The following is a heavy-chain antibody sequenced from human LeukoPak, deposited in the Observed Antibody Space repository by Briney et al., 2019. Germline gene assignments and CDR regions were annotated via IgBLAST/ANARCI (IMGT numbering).Heavy chain of an antibody. Sequence: GASVKLSRNASGYTFTSYGISWVRHAPGQGLEWVGWMFTYNGDTKYEKKVQGRVTMTTDSSTNTVYLELRSLRSDDTAVYYCARGKEREPFDFWGQGTLVTVSS. D-gene: IGHD1-1*01. CDR2: MFTYNGDT. CDR1: GYTFTSYG. V-gene: IGHV1-18*01. J-gene: IGHJ4*02. CDR3: ARGKEREPFDF.